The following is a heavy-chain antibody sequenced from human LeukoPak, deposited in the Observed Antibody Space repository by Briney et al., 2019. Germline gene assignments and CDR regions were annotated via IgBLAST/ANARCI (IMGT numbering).Heavy chain of an antibody. Sequence: GGSLRLSCAASGFTFSSYAMTWVRQAPGKGLEWVSAITGSGDSAYYSDSVKGRFTISRDNSKNTLYLQINKLRAEDTAVYYCAKGAYFDYWGQGILVTVSS. V-gene: IGHV3-23*01. CDR3: AKGAYFDY. CDR2: ITGSGDSA. J-gene: IGHJ4*02. CDR1: GFTFSSYA.